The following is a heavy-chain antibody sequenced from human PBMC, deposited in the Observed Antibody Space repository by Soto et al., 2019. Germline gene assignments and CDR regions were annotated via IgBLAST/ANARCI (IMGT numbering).Heavy chain of an antibody. J-gene: IGHJ6*02. D-gene: IGHD2-2*02. CDR2: ISYDGSNK. CDR3: ARVNCSSTSCYIPTHYGMDV. CDR1: GFTFSSYA. Sequence: SLRLSCAASGFTFSSYAMHWVRQAPGKGLEWVAVISYDGSNKYYADSVKGRFTISRDNSKNTLYLQMNSLRAEDTAVYYCARVNCSSTSCYIPTHYGMDVWGQGTTVTVSS. V-gene: IGHV3-30-3*01.